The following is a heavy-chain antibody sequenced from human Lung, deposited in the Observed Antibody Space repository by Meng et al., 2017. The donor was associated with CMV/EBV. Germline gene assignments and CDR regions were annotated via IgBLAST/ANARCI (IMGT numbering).Heavy chain of an antibody. Sequence: GESLKISCAASGFTFRNYNMNWIRQAPGKGLEWVSSISTMSTYMKYADSMKGRFTISRDNAKSSLYLQMNSLRAEDTAVYYCTRPDSSYWPSDDWGQGTLVXVSA. CDR2: ISTMSTYM. V-gene: IGHV3-21*01. D-gene: IGHD6-6*01. J-gene: IGHJ4*02. CDR3: TRPDSSYWPSDD. CDR1: GFTFRNYN.